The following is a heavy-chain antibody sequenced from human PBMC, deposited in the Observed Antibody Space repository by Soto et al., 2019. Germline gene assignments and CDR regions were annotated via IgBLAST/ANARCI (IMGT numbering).Heavy chain of an antibody. J-gene: IGHJ4*02. D-gene: IGHD3-3*01. Sequence: EVQLVESGAGLVQPGGPLRRSCAASGFTFSSYNMNWVRQAPGTGLEWVSYISSSSRTIYYPDSVKGRFTISRDNAKNSMYLQMNSLRDEDTAVYYCARDPHRKITVFGVLTVHYFDYWGQGALVTVSS. CDR3: ARDPHRKITVFGVLTVHYFDY. CDR1: GFTFSSYN. V-gene: IGHV3-48*02. CDR2: ISSSSRTI.